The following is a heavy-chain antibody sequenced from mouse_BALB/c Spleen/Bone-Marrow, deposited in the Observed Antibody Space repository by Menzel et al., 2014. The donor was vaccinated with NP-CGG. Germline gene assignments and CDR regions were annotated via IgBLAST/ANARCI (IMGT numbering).Heavy chain of an antibody. V-gene: IGHV1-80*01. CDR2: IYPGDGDT. Sequence: VQLQESGAELVRPGSSVKISCKASGYTFSSYWMNWVKQRPGQGLEWIGQIYPGDGDTNYNGKFKGKATLTADKSSSTAYMQLSSLTSEDSAVYFCARDGIDYWGQGTTLTVSS. J-gene: IGHJ2*01. CDR1: GYTFSSYW. CDR3: ARDGIDY. D-gene: IGHD1-2*01.